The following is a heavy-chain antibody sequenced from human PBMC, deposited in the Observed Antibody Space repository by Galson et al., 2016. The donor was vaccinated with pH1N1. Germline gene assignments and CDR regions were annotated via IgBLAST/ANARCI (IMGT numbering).Heavy chain of an antibody. CDR2: IYANGNT. Sequence: LSLTCSVSGGSISRTGHFWTWIRQPAGKGLEWIGRIYANGNTTYNPSLKSRVTILLDTSQNQFSLKLSSVTAADTAVYYCARARIQLWLGIDCWGQGTLVTVSS. D-gene: IGHD5-18*01. V-gene: IGHV4-61*02. CDR3: ARARIQLWLGIDC. CDR1: GGSISRTGHF. J-gene: IGHJ4*02.